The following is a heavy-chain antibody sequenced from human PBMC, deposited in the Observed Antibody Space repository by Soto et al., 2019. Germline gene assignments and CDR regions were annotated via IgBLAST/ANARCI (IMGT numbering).Heavy chain of an antibody. V-gene: IGHV1-69*02. CDR3: AIAVAGTHGMDV. CDR1: GGTFSSYT. CDR2: IIPILGIA. J-gene: IGHJ6*02. D-gene: IGHD6-19*01. Sequence: QVQLVQSGAEVKKPGSSVKLSCKASGGTFSSYTISWVRQAPGQGLEWMGRIIPILGIANYAQKFQGRVTITADKSTSTAYMELMSRRSEDTAVYYCAIAVAGTHGMDVWGQGTTVTVSS.